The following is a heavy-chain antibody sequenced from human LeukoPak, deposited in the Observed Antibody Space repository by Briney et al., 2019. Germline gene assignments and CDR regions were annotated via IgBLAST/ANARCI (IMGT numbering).Heavy chain of an antibody. J-gene: IGHJ6*02. CDR3: ARAPYCSSTSCYLGAPLRYYYCGMDV. V-gene: IGHV1-2*02. Sequence: ASVKVSCKASGYTFTGYYMHWVRQAPGQGLEWMGWINPNSGGTNYAQKFQGRVTMTRDTSISTAYMELSRLRSDDTAVYYCARAPYCSSTSCYLGAPLRYYYCGMDVWGQGTTVTVSS. D-gene: IGHD2-2*01. CDR1: GYTFTGYY. CDR2: INPNSGGT.